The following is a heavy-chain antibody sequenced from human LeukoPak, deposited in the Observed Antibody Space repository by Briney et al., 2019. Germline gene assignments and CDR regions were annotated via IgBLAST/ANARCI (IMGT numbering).Heavy chain of an antibody. V-gene: IGHV3-30*02. Sequence: SVGSLRLSCAASGFTFSSYGMHWVRQAPGKGLEWVAFIRYDGSNKYYADSVKGRFTISRDNSKNTLYLQMNSLRAEDTAVYYCAKDHGRYCSGGSCYYFDYWGQGTLVTVSS. D-gene: IGHD2-15*01. CDR2: IRYDGSNK. CDR1: GFTFSSYG. J-gene: IGHJ4*02. CDR3: AKDHGRYCSGGSCYYFDY.